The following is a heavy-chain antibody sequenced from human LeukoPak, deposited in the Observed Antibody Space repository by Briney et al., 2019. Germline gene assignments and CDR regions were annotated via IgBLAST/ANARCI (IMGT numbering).Heavy chain of an antibody. J-gene: IGHJ4*02. CDR2: ISSSDSTI. Sequence: GSLRLSCAASGFTFSDYYMSWIRQAPGKGLEWVSYISSSDSTIYYADSVKGRFTISRDNAKNSLYLQMNSLRAEDTAVYYCARAPLRITMIVVVDYFDYWGQGTLVTVSS. CDR3: ARAPLRITMIVVVDYFDY. V-gene: IGHV3-11*01. D-gene: IGHD3-22*01. CDR1: GFTFSDYY.